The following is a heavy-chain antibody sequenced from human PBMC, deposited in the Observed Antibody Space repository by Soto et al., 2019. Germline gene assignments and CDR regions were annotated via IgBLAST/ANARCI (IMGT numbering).Heavy chain of an antibody. V-gene: IGHV3-33*01. CDR3: ARDLAAAVPYYYFDY. CDR1: GFTFSSYG. J-gene: IGHJ4*02. D-gene: IGHD6-13*01. CDR2: IWYDGSNK. Sequence: GGSLRLSCAASGFTFSSYGMHWVRQAPGKGLEWVAVIWYDGSNKYYADSVKGRFTISRDNSKNALYLQMNSLRAEDTAVYYCARDLAAAVPYYYFDYWGQGTLVTVSS.